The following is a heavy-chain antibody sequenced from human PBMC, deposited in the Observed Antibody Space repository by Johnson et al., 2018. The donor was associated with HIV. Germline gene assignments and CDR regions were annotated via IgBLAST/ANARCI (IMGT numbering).Heavy chain of an antibody. V-gene: IGHV3-48*03. CDR3: ARSKDCSVGTCPDAFDI. D-gene: IGHD2-15*01. Sequence: VQLVESGGGLVQPGGSLRLSCAASGFTVSSNAIHWVRQAPGKGLEWVSYISSSGSSIYSADSVQGRFTTSRDNAKNSLYLQMNSLRAEDTAVYYCARSKDCSVGTCPDAFDIWGQGTLVMVSS. J-gene: IGHJ3*02. CDR1: GFTVSSNA. CDR2: ISSSGSSI.